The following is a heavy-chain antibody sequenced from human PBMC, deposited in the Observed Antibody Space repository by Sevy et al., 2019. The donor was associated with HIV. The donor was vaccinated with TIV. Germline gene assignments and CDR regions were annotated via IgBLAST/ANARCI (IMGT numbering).Heavy chain of an antibody. Sequence: GGSLRLSCAASGFTFSSYSMNWVRQAPGKGLEWVSSISSSSSYIYYADSVKGRFTISRDNAKNSLYLQMNSLRAEDTAVYYYARDDDYYDSSGYYDYWGQGTLVTVSS. J-gene: IGHJ4*02. V-gene: IGHV3-21*01. CDR1: GFTFSSYS. CDR3: ARDDDYYDSSGYYDY. D-gene: IGHD3-22*01. CDR2: ISSSSSYI.